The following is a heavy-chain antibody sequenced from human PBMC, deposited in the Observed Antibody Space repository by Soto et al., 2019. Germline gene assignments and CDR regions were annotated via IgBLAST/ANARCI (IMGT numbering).Heavy chain of an antibody. CDR2: IYYSGST. CDR1: GGSISSYY. D-gene: IGHD1-1*01. J-gene: IGHJ6*03. Sequence: QVQLQESGPGLVKPSETRSVTCTVSGGSISSYYWSWIRQPPGKGLEWIGYIYYSGSTNYNPSLKSRVTISVDTSKNQFSLKLSSVTAADTAVYYCAGTRGVHYYYYYMDVWGKGTTVTVSS. V-gene: IGHV4-59*08. CDR3: AGTRGVHYYYYYMDV.